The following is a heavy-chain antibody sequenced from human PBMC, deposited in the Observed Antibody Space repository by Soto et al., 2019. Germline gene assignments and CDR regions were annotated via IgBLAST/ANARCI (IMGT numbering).Heavy chain of an antibody. CDR1: GGSISIYY. V-gene: IGHV4-59*01. CDR3: ARELTYGSGRRGWFDP. CDR2: IYYSGST. J-gene: IGHJ5*02. D-gene: IGHD3-10*01. Sequence: AETLSLTCTVSGGSISIYYWSWIRQPPGKGLEWIGYIYYSGSTNYNPSLKSRVTISVDTSKNQFSLKLSSVTAADTAVYYCARELTYGSGRRGWFDPWGQGTLVTVS.